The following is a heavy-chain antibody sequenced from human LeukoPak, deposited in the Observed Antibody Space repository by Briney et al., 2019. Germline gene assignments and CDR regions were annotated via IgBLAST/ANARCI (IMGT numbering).Heavy chain of an antibody. J-gene: IGHJ4*02. CDR2: ISWNSGSI. V-gene: IGHV3-9*03. CDR1: GFTFDDYA. Sequence: SGRSLRLSCAASGFTFDDYAMHWVRQAPGKGLEWVSGISWNSGSIGYADSVKGRFTISRDNAKNSLYLQMNSLRAEDMALYYCARAGVSQWLVPNLYFDYWGQGTLVTVSS. CDR3: ARAGVSQWLVPNLYFDY. D-gene: IGHD6-19*01.